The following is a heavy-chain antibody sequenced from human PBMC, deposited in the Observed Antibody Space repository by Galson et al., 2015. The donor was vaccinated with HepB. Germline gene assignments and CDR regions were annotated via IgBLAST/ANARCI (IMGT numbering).Heavy chain of an antibody. D-gene: IGHD4-17*01. CDR1: GFMFSGSA. CDR2: IRSERNSHAT. Sequence: SLRLSCAASGFMFSGSAIHWVRQASGKGLEWIGRIRSERNSHATSYGQSVQGRFTMSRDDSENTAYLQMNSLKTDDTAVYYCTRRSLEMSTVWLDLWGQGTLVTVSS. CDR3: TRRSLEMSTVWLDL. V-gene: IGHV3-73*01. J-gene: IGHJ5*02.